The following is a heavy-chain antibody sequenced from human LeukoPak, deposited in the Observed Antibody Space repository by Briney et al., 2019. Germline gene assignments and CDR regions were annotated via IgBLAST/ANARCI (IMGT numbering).Heavy chain of an antibody. J-gene: IGHJ6*03. CDR2: IYHSGST. CDR3: ARPIHSGYDSVYYMDV. D-gene: IGHD5-12*01. V-gene: IGHV4-38-2*01. Sequence: PSETLSLTCAVSGYSISSGYYWGWIRQPPGKGLEWIGSIYHSGSTYYNPSLKSRVTISVDTSKNQFSLKLSSVTAADTAVYYCARPIHSGYDSVYYMDVWGKGTTVTVSS. CDR1: GYSISSGYY.